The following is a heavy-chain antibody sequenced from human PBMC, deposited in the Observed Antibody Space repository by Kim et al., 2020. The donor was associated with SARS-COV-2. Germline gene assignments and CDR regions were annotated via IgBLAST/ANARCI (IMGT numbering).Heavy chain of an antibody. CDR1: GGSFSAFY. D-gene: IGHD3-10*01. Sequence: SETLSLTCAVHGGSFSAFYWTWIRQSPGTGLEWIGEINHIRSTNYNPSLKSRVTMSVDTSKNQVSLNLRSVTAADTAVYFCASSAGSGDGVFDMWCQGT. V-gene: IGHV4-34*01. J-gene: IGHJ3*02. CDR2: INHIRST. CDR3: ASSAGSGDGVFDM.